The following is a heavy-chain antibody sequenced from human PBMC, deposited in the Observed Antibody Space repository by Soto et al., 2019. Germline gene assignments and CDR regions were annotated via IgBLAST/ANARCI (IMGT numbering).Heavy chain of an antibody. CDR2: FYYSGGT. Sequence: SETLSLTCTVSGDSITTYYWSWIRQPPGKGLEWIGCFYYSGGTNYNPSLKTRVTISIDTSKNEFSLKLSSVTAADTAVYYCARDPELRGYIDYWGQGTLVTVSS. CDR1: GDSITTYY. V-gene: IGHV4-59*01. CDR3: ARDPELRGYIDY. D-gene: IGHD1-26*01. J-gene: IGHJ4*02.